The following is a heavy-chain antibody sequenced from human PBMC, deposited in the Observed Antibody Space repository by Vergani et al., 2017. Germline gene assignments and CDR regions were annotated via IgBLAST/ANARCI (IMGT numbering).Heavy chain of an antibody. Sequence: QVQLQESGPGLVKPSQTLSLTCTVSGGSISSYYWSWIRQPPGKGLEWIGYIYYSGSTNYNPSLKSRVTISVDTSKNQFSLKLSSVTAADTAVYYCARVVRHYDSSGYPMIFDYWGQGTLVTVSS. CDR3: ARVVRHYDSSGYPMIFDY. D-gene: IGHD3-22*01. V-gene: IGHV4-59*01. J-gene: IGHJ4*02. CDR2: IYYSGST. CDR1: GGSISSYY.